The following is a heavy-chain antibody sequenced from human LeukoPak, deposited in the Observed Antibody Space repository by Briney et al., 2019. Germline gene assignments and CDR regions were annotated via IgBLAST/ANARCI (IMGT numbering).Heavy chain of an antibody. D-gene: IGHD3-10*01. V-gene: IGHV3-21*01. CDR2: ITGSSSNI. J-gene: IGHJ4*02. CDR1: GFIFSSYN. CDR3: ARAYYGSGRYLDY. Sequence: GGSLRLSCAASGFIFSSYNMNWVRQAPGRGLEWVSFITGSSSNIYYADSVKGRFTVSRDNAKNSLYLQMNSLRAEDTAVYYCARAYYGSGRYLDYWGQGTVVTVSS.